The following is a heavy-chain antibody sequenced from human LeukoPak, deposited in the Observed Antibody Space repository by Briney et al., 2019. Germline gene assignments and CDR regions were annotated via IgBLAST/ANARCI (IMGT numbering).Heavy chain of an antibody. D-gene: IGHD3-3*01. CDR1: GFTFSSYA. Sequence: GGSLRHSCAASGFTFSSYAMSWVRRAPGKGLEWVSAISGSGGSTYYADSVKGRFTISRDNSKNTLYLQMNSLRAEDTAVYYCAKSPALRPITIFGVVIRWDYWGQGTLVTVSS. V-gene: IGHV3-23*01. J-gene: IGHJ4*02. CDR2: ISGSGGST. CDR3: AKSPALRPITIFGVVIRWDY.